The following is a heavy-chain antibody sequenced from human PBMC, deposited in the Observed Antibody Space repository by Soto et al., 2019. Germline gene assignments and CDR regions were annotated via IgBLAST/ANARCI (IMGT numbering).Heavy chain of an antibody. D-gene: IGHD6-13*01. CDR2: IYSSGST. V-gene: IGHV4-4*07. Sequence: PSETLSLTCTVSGGTITSYYWSWIRQPAGKGLEWIGRIYSSGSTNYNPSLNSRVIMSVDTSQNQFSLNLSSVTAADTAKYYCARENILTAAAGKRDFDCWGQGTLVTV. CDR1: GGTITSYY. CDR3: ARENILTAAAGKRDFDC. J-gene: IGHJ4*02.